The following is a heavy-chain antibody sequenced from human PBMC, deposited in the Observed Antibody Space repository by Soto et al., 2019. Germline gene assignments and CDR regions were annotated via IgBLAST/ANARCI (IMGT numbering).Heavy chain of an antibody. CDR3: AKDEGVTDYYDSSGYFDY. J-gene: IGHJ4*02. CDR1: GFTFSSYG. CDR2: ISYDGSNK. D-gene: IGHD3-22*01. Sequence: GGSLRLSCAASGFTFSSYGMHWVRQAPGKGLEWVAVISYDGSNKYYADSVKGRFTISRDNSKNTLYLQMNSLRAEDTAVYYCAKDEGVTDYYDSSGYFDYWGQGTLATVSS. V-gene: IGHV3-30*18.